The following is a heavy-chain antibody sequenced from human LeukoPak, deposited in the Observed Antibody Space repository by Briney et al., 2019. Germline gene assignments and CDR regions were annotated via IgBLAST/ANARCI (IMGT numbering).Heavy chain of an antibody. CDR1: GNSISNNW. V-gene: IGHV4-4*02. CDR3: ARGASGDNWFDP. D-gene: IGHD1-26*01. CDR2: IFHRGIP. Sequence: SGTLSLTCDVSGNSISNNWWSWVRQSPGKGLEWIGEIFHRGIPNYNPSFESRVTMSVDTSKNQLSLNLNSVTAADTAVYYCARGASGDNWFDPWGQGTLVTVSS. J-gene: IGHJ5*02.